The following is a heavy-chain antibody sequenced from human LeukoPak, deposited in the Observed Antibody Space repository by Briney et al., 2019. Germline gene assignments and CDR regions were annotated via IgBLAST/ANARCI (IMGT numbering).Heavy chain of an antibody. CDR1: GGSISSYY. Sequence: PSETLSLTCTVSGGSISSYYWSWIRQPPGKGLEWIGYIYTSGSTYYNPSLKSRVTISVDTSKNQFSLKLSSVTAADTAVYYCARHGTRDQGWLQLPFDYWGQGTLVTVSS. J-gene: IGHJ4*02. CDR3: ARHGTRDQGWLQLPFDY. D-gene: IGHD5-24*01. V-gene: IGHV4-4*09. CDR2: IYTSGST.